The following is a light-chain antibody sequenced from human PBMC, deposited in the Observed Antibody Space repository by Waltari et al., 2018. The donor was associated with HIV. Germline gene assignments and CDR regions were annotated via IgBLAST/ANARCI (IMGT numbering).Light chain of an antibody. Sequence: EIVLTQSPATLSLSPGERATLSCRASQSVSNFLAWYQHKSGQAPRLLIFDASNRATGIPARFSGSGSGTDFTLTISSLEPEDFALYYCQQYYDWPLTFGGGTKVEIK. CDR2: DAS. CDR3: QQYYDWPLT. V-gene: IGKV3-11*01. J-gene: IGKJ4*01. CDR1: QSVSNF.